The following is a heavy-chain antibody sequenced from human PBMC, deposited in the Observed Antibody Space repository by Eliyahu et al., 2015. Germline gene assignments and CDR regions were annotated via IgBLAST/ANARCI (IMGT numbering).Heavy chain of an antibody. V-gene: IGHV4-4*02. CDR2: INQGGST. J-gene: IGHJ4*02. CDR1: GGSVSTGNY. D-gene: IGHD5-24*01. Sequence: QVQLQESGPGLVRPSGTLSLTCGVSGGSVSTGNYWGWVRQPPGKGLEWIGEINQGGSTNYNSSLESRVTISIDTSKNQFSLSLSAVTAADTAMYFCARVATIGIASRVLDYWGPGALVTVSS. CDR3: ARVATIGIASRVLDY.